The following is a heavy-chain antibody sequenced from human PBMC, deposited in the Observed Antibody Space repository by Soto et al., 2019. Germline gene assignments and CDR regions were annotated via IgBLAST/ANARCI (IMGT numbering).Heavy chain of an antibody. J-gene: IGHJ3*02. CDR3: ARDQTKWLTDAFDI. CDR1: GYTFISYG. Sequence: HVQLVQSGAEVKKPGASLKVSCKASGYTFISYGVSWVRQAPGQGLEGLWWISPYNGNTNYAQKFQGRITMTTDTSTSTVYMDLRSLRTDDTAVYYCARDQTKWLTDAFDIWGQGTMVVVSS. V-gene: IGHV1-18*01. D-gene: IGHD5-12*01. CDR2: ISPYNGNT.